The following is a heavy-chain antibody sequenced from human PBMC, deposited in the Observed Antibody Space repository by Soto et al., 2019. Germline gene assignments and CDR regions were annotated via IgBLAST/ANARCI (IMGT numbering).Heavy chain of an antibody. J-gene: IGHJ6*02. CDR2: ISGSGGST. D-gene: IGHD2-2*03. Sequence: EVQLLESGGGLVQPGGSLRLSCAASGFTFSSYAMSWVRQAPGKGLEWVSAISGSGGSTYYADSVKGRFTISRDNSKNTLYLQMNSLRAEDTAVYYCAKAMGIVAQFYYYYGMDVWGQGTTVTVSS. CDR3: AKAMGIVAQFYYYYGMDV. V-gene: IGHV3-23*01. CDR1: GFTFSSYA.